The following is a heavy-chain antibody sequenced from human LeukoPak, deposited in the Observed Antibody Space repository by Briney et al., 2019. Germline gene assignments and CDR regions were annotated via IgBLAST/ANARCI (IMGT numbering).Heavy chain of an antibody. D-gene: IGHD5-18*01. Sequence: GGSLRLSCAASGFTFSSYAMGWVRQAPGKGLEWVGLIRSKAYGGTTDYAASVKDRFIISRDDSKTIVHLQMNSLKTEDTAVYYCTRDKREYSYGSDYFDYWGQGNLVTVSS. J-gene: IGHJ4*02. CDR2: IRSKAYGGTT. CDR1: GFTFSSYA. V-gene: IGHV3-49*04. CDR3: TRDKREYSYGSDYFDY.